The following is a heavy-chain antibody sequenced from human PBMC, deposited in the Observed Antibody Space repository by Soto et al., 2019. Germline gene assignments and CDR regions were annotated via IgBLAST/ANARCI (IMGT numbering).Heavy chain of an antibody. CDR3: ARPRQDFYYCCGMDL. V-gene: IGHV3-30*03. CDR2: ISNDALKQ. CDR1: GFTFSAYG. Sequence: VQLVESGGGVVQPGGSLRLSCATSGFTFSAYGMHWVRQGPGKGLEWVAVISNDALKQYYADSVKGRFIISKDKSKNTMYLQMNSLRPEDTAVYYCARPRQDFYYCCGMDLWGQGTTVIVSS. J-gene: IGHJ6*02.